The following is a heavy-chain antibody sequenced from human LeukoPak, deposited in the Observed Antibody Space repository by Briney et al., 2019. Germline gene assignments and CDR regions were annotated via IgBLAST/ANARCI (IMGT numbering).Heavy chain of an antibody. V-gene: IGHV3-21*01. D-gene: IGHD4-17*01. CDR2: ISSSSSYI. CDR1: GFTFSNYW. CDR3: ARAPTVTTFGY. Sequence: PGGSLRLSCEASGFTFSNYWMHWVRQAPGKGLEWVSSISSSSSYIYYADSVKGRFTISRDNAKNSLYLQMNSLRAEDTAVYYCARAPTVTTFGYWGQGTLVTVSS. J-gene: IGHJ4*02.